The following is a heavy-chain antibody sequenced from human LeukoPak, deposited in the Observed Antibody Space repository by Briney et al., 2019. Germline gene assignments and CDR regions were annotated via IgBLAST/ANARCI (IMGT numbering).Heavy chain of an antibody. D-gene: IGHD5-18*01. Sequence: PGGSLRLSCAASGFTFSGYGMHWVRQAPDKGLEWLAVIWYDGNNKYYADSVKGRFTISRDNSKNTLYLQMNSLRAEDTAVYYCAKDWGYTTMVSYYFDYWGQGALVTVSS. CDR3: AKDWGYTTMVSYYFDY. CDR2: IWYDGNNK. V-gene: IGHV3-33*06. J-gene: IGHJ4*02. CDR1: GFTFSGYG.